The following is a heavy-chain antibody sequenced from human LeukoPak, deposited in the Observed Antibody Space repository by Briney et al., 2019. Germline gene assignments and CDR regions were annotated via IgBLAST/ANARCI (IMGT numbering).Heavy chain of an antibody. CDR3: AKDDVVVVAAIF. J-gene: IGHJ4*02. Sequence: GGSLRLSCAASGFTFSSYGMHWVRQAPGKGLEWVAFIRYDGSNYYYADSVKGRFTISRDNSKNTLYLQMNSLRAEDTAVYYCAKDDVVVVAAIFWGQGTLVTVSS. D-gene: IGHD2-15*01. V-gene: IGHV3-30*02. CDR1: GFTFSSYG. CDR2: IRYDGSNY.